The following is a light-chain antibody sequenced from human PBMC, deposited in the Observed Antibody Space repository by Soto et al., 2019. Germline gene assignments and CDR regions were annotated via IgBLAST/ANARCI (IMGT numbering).Light chain of an antibody. V-gene: IGLV2-14*01. Sequence: QPVLTQPASVSGSLGQWITISCTGTGNDVGGYNYVAWFQQHPGKAPKVMIYHVLNRPSGVSSRFSGSKSGNPASLIISGLQAEDEADYYFISYTTSSTYVLGTGTKVTVL. J-gene: IGLJ1*01. CDR3: ISYTTSSTYV. CDR1: GNDVGGYNY. CDR2: HVL.